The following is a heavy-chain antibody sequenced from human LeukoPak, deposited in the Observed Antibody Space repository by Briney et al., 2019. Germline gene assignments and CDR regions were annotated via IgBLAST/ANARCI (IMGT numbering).Heavy chain of an antibody. Sequence: ASVKVSCKASGYTFTRYYMHWVRQAPGQGLEWMGWINPNSGGTNYAQKFQGRVTMTRDTSISTAYMELSRLRSDDTAVYYCARDGLYCGGDCYWSSGDAFDIWGQGTMVTVSS. J-gene: IGHJ3*02. V-gene: IGHV1-2*02. CDR1: GYTFTRYY. D-gene: IGHD2-21*02. CDR2: INPNSGGT. CDR3: ARDGLYCGGDCYWSSGDAFDI.